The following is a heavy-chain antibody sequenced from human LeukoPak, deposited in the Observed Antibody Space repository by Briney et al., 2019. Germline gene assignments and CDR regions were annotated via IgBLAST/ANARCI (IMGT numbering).Heavy chain of an antibody. V-gene: IGHV4-39*01. Sequence: KPSETLSLTCTVSGGSISSYYWGWIRQPPGRGLEWIGSIYYSGSTYYNPSLKSRVTISEDTSKNQFCLKLNAVTAADSAVYYCARHRIAARGSFDYWGQGTLVTVSS. CDR3: ARHRIAARGSFDY. CDR1: GGSISSYY. D-gene: IGHD6-6*01. J-gene: IGHJ4*02. CDR2: IYYSGST.